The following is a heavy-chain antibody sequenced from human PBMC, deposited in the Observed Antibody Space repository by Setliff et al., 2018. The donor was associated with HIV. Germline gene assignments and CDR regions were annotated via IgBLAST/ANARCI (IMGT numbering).Heavy chain of an antibody. V-gene: IGHV3-11*01. D-gene: IGHD2-15*01. Sequence: GESLKISCKGSGYSFTKYWIAWVRQAPGKGLEWVSYISSSGSTIYYADSVKGRFTISRDNAKNSLYLQMNRLRAEDTAVYYCARENRYCSGGSCDWYFDLWGRGTLVTVSS. CDR2: ISSSGSTI. CDR3: ARENRYCSGGSCDWYFDL. CDR1: GYSFTKYW. J-gene: IGHJ2*01.